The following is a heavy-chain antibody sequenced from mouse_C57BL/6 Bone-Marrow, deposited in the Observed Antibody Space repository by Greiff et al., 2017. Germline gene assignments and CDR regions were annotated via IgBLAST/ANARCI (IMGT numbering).Heavy chain of an antibody. CDR2: IYPRDGST. Sequence: VQLQQSDAELVKPGASVKISCKVSGYTFTDHTIHWMKQRHEQGLEWIGYIYPRDGSTKYNEKLKGKATLTADNSSSTAYMQLNSLTSEDSAVYFCARNYYGSSYWYCDVWGTGTTVTVSS. CDR1: GYTFTDHT. V-gene: IGHV1-78*01. CDR3: ARNYYGSSYWYCDV. D-gene: IGHD1-1*01. J-gene: IGHJ1*03.